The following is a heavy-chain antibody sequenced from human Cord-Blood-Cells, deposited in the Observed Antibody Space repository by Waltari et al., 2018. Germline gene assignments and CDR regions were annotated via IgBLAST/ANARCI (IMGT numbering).Heavy chain of an antibody. J-gene: IGHJ3*02. CDR1: GGPFSSYA. V-gene: IGHV1-69*01. Sequence: QVQLVQAGVEVKKPGSSVKVSCEASGGPFSSYAYSWVRQATGQGLEWMGGIIPIFGTANYAQKFQGRVTITADESTSTAYMELSSLRSEDTAVYYCARGSLQYAFDIWGQGTMVTVSS. CDR2: IIPIFGTA. CDR3: ARGSLQYAFDI.